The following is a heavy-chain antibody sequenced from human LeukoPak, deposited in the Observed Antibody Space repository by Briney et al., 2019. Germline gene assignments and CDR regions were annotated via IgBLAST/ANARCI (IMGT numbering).Heavy chain of an antibody. CDR1: GFTFSSYA. V-gene: IGHV3-23*01. CDR2: ISGSGGST. CDR3: AKDFIRTGSHLPKTYFDY. Sequence: GGSLRLSCAASGFTFSSYAMSWVRQAPGKGLEWVSAISGSGGSTYYADSVKGRFTISRDNSKNTLYLQMSSLRAEDTAVYYCAKDFIRTGSHLPKTYFDYWGQGTLVTVSS. J-gene: IGHJ4*02. D-gene: IGHD1-26*01.